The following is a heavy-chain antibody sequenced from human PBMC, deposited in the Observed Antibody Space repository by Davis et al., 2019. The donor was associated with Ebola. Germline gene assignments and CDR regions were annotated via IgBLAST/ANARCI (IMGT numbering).Heavy chain of an antibody. J-gene: IGHJ3*02. Sequence: PGGSLRLSCAASGFTFSDYYMSWIRQAPGKGLEWVSYISSSGSTIYYADSVKGRFTISRDNAKNSLYLQMNSLRAEDTAVYYCARASTTILDAFDIWGQGTMVTVSS. CDR2: ISSSGSTI. CDR1: GFTFSDYY. V-gene: IGHV3-11*01. D-gene: IGHD3-3*01. CDR3: ARASTTILDAFDI.